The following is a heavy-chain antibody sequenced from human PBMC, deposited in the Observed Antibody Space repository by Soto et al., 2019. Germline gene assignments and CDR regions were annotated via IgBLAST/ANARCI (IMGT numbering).Heavy chain of an antibody. V-gene: IGHV3-30-3*01. Sequence: QVQLVESGGGVVQPGRSLRLSCAASGFTFSSYAMHWVRQAPGKGLEWVAVISYDGSNKYYADSVKGRFTISRDNSKNTLYLQMNSLRAEDTAVYYCARVAFDIWGQGTMVTVSS. CDR1: GFTFSSYA. CDR3: ARVAFDI. CDR2: ISYDGSNK. J-gene: IGHJ3*02.